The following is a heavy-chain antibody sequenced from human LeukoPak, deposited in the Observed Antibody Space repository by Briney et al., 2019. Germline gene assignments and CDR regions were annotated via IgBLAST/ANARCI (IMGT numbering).Heavy chain of an antibody. CDR2: ISSSSSYI. CDR1: GFTFSSYS. Sequence: PGGSLRLSCAASGFTFSSYSMNWVRQAPGKGLEWVSSISSSSSYIYYADSVKDRFTISRDNAKNSLYLQMNSLRAKDTAVYYCARNPMAAVDYWGQGTLVTVSS. J-gene: IGHJ4*02. CDR3: ARNPMAAVDY. D-gene: IGHD6-13*01. V-gene: IGHV3-21*01.